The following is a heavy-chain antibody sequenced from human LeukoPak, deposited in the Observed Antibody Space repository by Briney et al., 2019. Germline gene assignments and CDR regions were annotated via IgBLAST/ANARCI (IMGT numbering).Heavy chain of an antibody. CDR2: ISYDGSNK. Sequence: GGSLRLSCAASGSTLRSYGMNWVRQAPGKGLEWVAVISYDGSNKYYADSVKGRFTISRDNSKNTLYLQMNSLRAEDTAVYYCAKVRWGGVVTASAFDYWGQGTLVTVSS. J-gene: IGHJ4*02. V-gene: IGHV3-30*18. CDR1: GSTLRSYG. D-gene: IGHD2-21*02. CDR3: AKVRWGGVVTASAFDY.